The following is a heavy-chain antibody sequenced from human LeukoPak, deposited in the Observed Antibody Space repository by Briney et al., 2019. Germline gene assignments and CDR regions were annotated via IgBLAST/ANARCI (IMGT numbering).Heavy chain of an antibody. V-gene: IGHV3-30*02. CDR2: IRYDGSNK. Sequence: PGGSLRLSCAAPGFTFSSYGMHWVRQAPGKGLEWVAFIRYDGSNKYYADSVKGRFTISRDNSKNTLYLQMNSLRAEDTAVYYCAIHSSSWYWNYFDYWGQGTLVTVSS. CDR3: AIHSSSWYWNYFDY. CDR1: GFTFSSYG. D-gene: IGHD6-13*01. J-gene: IGHJ4*02.